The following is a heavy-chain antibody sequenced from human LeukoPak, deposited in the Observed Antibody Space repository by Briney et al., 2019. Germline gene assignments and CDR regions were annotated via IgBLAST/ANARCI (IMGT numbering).Heavy chain of an antibody. Sequence: PSGTLSLTCAVSGGSISSSNWWSWVRQPPGKGLEWIGKIYHSGSTNYNPSLKSRVTISVDKSKNQFSLKPSSVTAADTAVYYCAKDIDSFGQSQLLGFDYWGQGTLVTVSS. D-gene: IGHD2-2*01. CDR3: AKDIDSFGQSQLLGFDY. V-gene: IGHV4-4*02. CDR2: IYHSGST. CDR1: GGSISSSNW. J-gene: IGHJ4*02.